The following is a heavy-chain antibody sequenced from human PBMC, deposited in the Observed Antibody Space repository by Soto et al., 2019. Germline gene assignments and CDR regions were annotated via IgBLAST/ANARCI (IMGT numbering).Heavy chain of an antibody. CDR2: INPSGGST. CDR3: ARGGERVGIVVVPAATGSYYYMDV. J-gene: IGHJ6*03. Sequence: ASVKVSCKASGYTFTSYYMHWVRQAPGQGLEWMGIINPSGGSTSYAQKFQGRVTMTRDTSTSTVYMELSSLRSEDTAVYYCARGGERVGIVVVPAATGSYYYMDVWGKGATVTVSS. V-gene: IGHV1-46*03. CDR1: GYTFTSYY. D-gene: IGHD2-2*03.